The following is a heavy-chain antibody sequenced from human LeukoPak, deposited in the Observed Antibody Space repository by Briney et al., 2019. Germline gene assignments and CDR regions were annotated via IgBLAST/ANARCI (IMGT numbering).Heavy chain of an antibody. J-gene: IGHJ4*02. CDR1: GGSISSSSYC. V-gene: IGHV4-39*01. CDR2: IYYSGST. Sequence: SETLSLTCTVSGGSISSSSYCWGWIRQPPGKGLEWIGSIYYSGSTYYNPSLKSRVTISVDTSKNQFSLKLSSVTAADTAVYYCARGLGIFDHGDYPGGIYWGQGTLVPVSS. D-gene: IGHD4-17*01. CDR3: ARGLGIFDHGDYPGGIY.